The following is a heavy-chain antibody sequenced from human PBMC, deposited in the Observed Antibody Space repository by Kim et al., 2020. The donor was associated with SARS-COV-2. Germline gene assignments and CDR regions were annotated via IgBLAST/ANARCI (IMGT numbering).Heavy chain of an antibody. CDR2: INGDGDST. V-gene: IGHV3-43*02. Sequence: GGSLRLSCAASGFTFDDYAMHWVRQAPGKGLEWVSLINGDGDSTYYADSVKGRFTISRDNSKNSLYLQMNSLTTEDTALYYCAKDLTTTGYHSHFDYWGRGTLVTVSS. CDR3: AKDLTTTGYHSHFDY. CDR1: GFTFDDYA. D-gene: IGHD3-9*01. J-gene: IGHJ4*02.